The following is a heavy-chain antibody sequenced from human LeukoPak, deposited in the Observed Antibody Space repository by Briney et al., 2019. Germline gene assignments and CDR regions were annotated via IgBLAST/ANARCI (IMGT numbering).Heavy chain of an antibody. CDR3: ARENYYGSGSSPGEFDY. J-gene: IGHJ4*02. V-gene: IGHV3-21*04. Sequence: GGSLRLSCAASGFTFSSYTMNWVRQAPGKGLEWVSSISSRSNYIYYADSVKGRFTISRDNAKNSLYLQMNSLRVEDTAVYYCARENYYGSGSSPGEFDYWGQGTLVTVSS. D-gene: IGHD3-10*01. CDR1: GFTFSSYT. CDR2: ISSRSNYI.